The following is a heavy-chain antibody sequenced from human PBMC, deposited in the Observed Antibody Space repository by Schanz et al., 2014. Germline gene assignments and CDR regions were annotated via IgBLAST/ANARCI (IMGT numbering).Heavy chain of an antibody. CDR1: GFTFSNAW. D-gene: IGHD2-21*01. V-gene: IGHV3-15*01. J-gene: IGHJ3*02. CDR2: VKSKADGGTT. CDR3: AADPRDWATYDDFDM. Sequence: VQLVESGGGLVKPGGSLRLSCGASGFTFSNAWMTWVRQAQEKGLEWVGRVKSKADGGTTAYAAPVEGRFTVSRDDSKNMLYLQMDRLKIEDTAVYYCAADPRDWATYDDFDMWGRGTRVTVSS.